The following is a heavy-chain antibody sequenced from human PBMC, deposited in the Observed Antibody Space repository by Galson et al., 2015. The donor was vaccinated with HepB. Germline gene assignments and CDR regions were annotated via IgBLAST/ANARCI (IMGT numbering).Heavy chain of an antibody. J-gene: IGHJ4*02. CDR1: GFTFNNFA. Sequence: SLRLSCAASGFTFNNFAMSWVRQSPGKGLEWVSTFTGGGRGASYADSVKGRFTISRDNSKSTLYLQMNSLRAEDTAIYYCARRSPFYFDSWGQGALVAVSS. CDR3: ARRSPFYFDS. V-gene: IGHV3-23*01. D-gene: IGHD3-10*01. CDR2: FTGGGRGA.